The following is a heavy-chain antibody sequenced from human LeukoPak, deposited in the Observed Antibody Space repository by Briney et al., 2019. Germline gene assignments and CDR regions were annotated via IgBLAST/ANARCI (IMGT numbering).Heavy chain of an antibody. J-gene: IGHJ4*02. CDR3: ARLPRSMVFDY. Sequence: SETLSLTCAVYGGSFSGYYWSWIRQPPGKGLEWIGEVNHSGSTNYNPSLKSRVTISVDTSKNQFSLKLSSVTAADTAVYYCARLPRSMVFDYWGQGTLVTVSS. D-gene: IGHD3-10*01. CDR1: GGSFSGYY. V-gene: IGHV4-34*01. CDR2: VNHSGST.